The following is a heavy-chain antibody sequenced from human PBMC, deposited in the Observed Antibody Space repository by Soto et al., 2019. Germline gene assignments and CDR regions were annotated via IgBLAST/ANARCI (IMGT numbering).Heavy chain of an antibody. V-gene: IGHV3-30*18. J-gene: IGHJ4*02. CDR2: ISYDGSNK. Sequence: XVSLRLSCAASGFTFSSYGMHWVRQAPGKGLEWVAVISYDGSNKYYADSVKGRFTISRDNSKNTLYLQMNSLRAEDTAVYYCAKSPHYDSSGYLDYWGQGTLVTVSS. CDR3: AKSPHYDSSGYLDY. D-gene: IGHD3-22*01. CDR1: GFTFSSYG.